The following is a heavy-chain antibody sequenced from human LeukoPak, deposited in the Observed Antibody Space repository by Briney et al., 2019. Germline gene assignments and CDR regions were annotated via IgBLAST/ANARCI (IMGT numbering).Heavy chain of an antibody. D-gene: IGHD3-10*01. CDR3: ARERGELLWFGEPEYYMDV. Sequence: ASVKVSCKASGYTFTSYAMNWVRQAPGQGLEWMGWINTNTGNPTYAQGFTGRFVFSLDTSVSTAYLQISSLKAEDTAVYYCARERGELLWFGEPEYYMDVWGKGTTVTVSS. J-gene: IGHJ6*03. CDR1: GYTFTSYA. CDR2: INTNTGNP. V-gene: IGHV7-4-1*02.